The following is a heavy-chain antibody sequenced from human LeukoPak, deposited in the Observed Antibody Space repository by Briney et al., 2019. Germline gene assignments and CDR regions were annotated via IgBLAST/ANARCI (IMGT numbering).Heavy chain of an antibody. J-gene: IGHJ4*02. V-gene: IGHV4-34*01. CDR3: ARGLPYYDILTGYFTPHKYYFDY. Sequence: SETLSPTCAVYGGSFSGYYWSWIRQPPGKGLEWIGEINHSGSTNYNSSLKSRVTISVDTSKNQFSLKLSSVTAADTAVYYCARGLPYYDILTGYFTPHKYYFDYWGQGTLVTVSS. CDR1: GGSFSGYY. D-gene: IGHD3-9*01. CDR2: INHSGST.